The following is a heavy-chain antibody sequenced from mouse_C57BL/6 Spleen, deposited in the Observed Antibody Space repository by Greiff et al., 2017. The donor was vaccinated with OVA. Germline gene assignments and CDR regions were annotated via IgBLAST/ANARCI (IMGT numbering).Heavy chain of an antibody. D-gene: IGHD2-2*01. CDR2: INPSTGGT. J-gene: IGHJ2*01. CDR1: GYSFTGYY. V-gene: IGHV1-42*01. Sequence: EVQLQQSGPELVKPGASVKISCKASGYSFTGYYMNWVKQSPEKSLEWIGEINPSTGGTTYNQKFKAKATLTVDKSSSTAYMQLKSLTSEDSAVYYCARMGMVTTALFDYWGQGTTRTVSS. CDR3: ARMGMVTTALFDY.